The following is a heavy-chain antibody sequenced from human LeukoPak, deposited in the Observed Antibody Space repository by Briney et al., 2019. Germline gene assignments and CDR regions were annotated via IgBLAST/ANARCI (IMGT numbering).Heavy chain of an antibody. CDR2: IKQDGSEK. CDR1: GFTFSSYW. CDR3: ARERYGSGSYYNDY. Sequence: GGSLRLSCAASGFTFSSYWMRWVRQAPGKGLEWVANIKQDGSEKYYVDSVKGRFTISRDNAKNSLYLQMNSLRAEDTAVYYCARERYGSGSYYNDYWGQGTLVTVSS. J-gene: IGHJ4*02. V-gene: IGHV3-7*03. D-gene: IGHD3-10*01.